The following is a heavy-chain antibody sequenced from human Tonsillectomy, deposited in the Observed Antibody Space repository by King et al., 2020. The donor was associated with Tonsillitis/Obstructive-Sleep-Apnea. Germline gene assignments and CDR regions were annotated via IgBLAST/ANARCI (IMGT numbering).Heavy chain of an antibody. V-gene: IGHV3-15*01. CDR3: TTDRIWRDTEVGCYYYYMDV. D-gene: IGHD2/OR15-2a*01. CDR2: IKSKPDGGTT. CDR1: GITFSNAW. Sequence: VQLVESGGGLVKPGGSLRLSCAVSGITFSNAWMSWVRQAPGKGLEWVGRIKSKPDGGTTDYAAPIKGRFTISRDDSKNTLFLQMNSLKTDDTAVYYCTTDRIWRDTEVGCYYYYMDVWGKGTTVTVSS. J-gene: IGHJ6*03.